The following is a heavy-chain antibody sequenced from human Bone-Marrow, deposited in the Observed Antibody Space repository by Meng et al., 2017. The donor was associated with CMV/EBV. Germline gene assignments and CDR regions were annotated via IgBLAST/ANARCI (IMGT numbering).Heavy chain of an antibody. V-gene: IGHV3-9*03. CDR1: GFTFDDYA. Sequence: GGSLRLSCAASGFTFDDYAMHWVRQAPGKGLEWVSGISWNSGSIGYADSVKGRFTISRDNAKNSLYLQMNSLRAEDMALYYCAKGYCSSTSCYVDYWGQGTLVTFSS. CDR3: AKGYCSSTSCYVDY. D-gene: IGHD2-2*01. CDR2: ISWNSGSI. J-gene: IGHJ4*02.